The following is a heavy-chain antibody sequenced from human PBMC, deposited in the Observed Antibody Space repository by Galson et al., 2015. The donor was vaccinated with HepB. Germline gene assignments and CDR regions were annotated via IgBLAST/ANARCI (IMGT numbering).Heavy chain of an antibody. Sequence: ETLSLTCAVYGGSFSGYYWSWIRQPPGKGLEWIGEINHSGSTNYNPSLKSRVTISVDTSKNQFSLKLSSVTAADTAVYYCARLRRYYYDSSGYYYFDYWGQGTLVTVSS. CDR1: GGSFSGYY. D-gene: IGHD3-22*01. CDR3: ARLRRYYYDSSGYYYFDY. J-gene: IGHJ4*02. V-gene: IGHV4-34*01. CDR2: INHSGST.